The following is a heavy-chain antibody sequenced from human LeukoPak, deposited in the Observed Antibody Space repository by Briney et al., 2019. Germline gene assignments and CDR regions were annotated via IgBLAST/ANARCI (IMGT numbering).Heavy chain of an antibody. CDR2: IYHSGST. D-gene: IGHD2-2*02. J-gene: IGHJ3*02. CDR3: ARTTRLPYCSSTSCYTGNRGAFDI. Sequence: SETLSLTCAVSGYSISSGYYWGWIRQPPGKGLEWIGSIYHSGSTYYNPSLKSRVTISVDTSKNQFSLKLSSVTAADTAVYYCARTTRLPYCSSTSCYTGNRGAFDIWGQGTMVTVSS. CDR1: GYSISSGYY. V-gene: IGHV4-38-2*01.